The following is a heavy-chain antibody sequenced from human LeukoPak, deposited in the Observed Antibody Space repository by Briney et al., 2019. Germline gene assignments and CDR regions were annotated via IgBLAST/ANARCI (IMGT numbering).Heavy chain of an antibody. D-gene: IGHD5-12*01. CDR2: IIPIFGTA. J-gene: IGHJ4*02. CDR3: ARDGYSGYDLYY. Sequence: SVKVSCKASGGTFSSYAISWVRQAPGQGLEWMGRIIPIFGTANYAQKFQGRVTITTDESTSTAYTELSSLRSEDTAVYYCARDGYSGYDLYYWGQGTLVTVSS. CDR1: GGTFSSYA. V-gene: IGHV1-69*05.